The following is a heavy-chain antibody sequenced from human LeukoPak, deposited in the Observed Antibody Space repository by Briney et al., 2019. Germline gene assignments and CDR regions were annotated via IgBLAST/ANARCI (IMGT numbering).Heavy chain of an antibody. CDR2: IHYTGNT. D-gene: IGHD1-7*01. V-gene: IGHV4-59*08. J-gene: IGHJ4*02. Sequence: SETLSLTCTVSGGSISNYYWSWIRQSPGKGLEWIAHIHYTGNTYYNPSLKSRVTISLDTSKNQFSLKLSSVTASDTAVYYCVRHTSTNYVPFDYWGQGTLVTVSS. CDR3: VRHTSTNYVPFDY. CDR1: GGSISNYY.